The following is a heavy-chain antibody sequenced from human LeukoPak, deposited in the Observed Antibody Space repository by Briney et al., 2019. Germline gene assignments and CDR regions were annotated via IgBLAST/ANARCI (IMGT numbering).Heavy chain of an antibody. CDR2: SRNKANSYTT. D-gene: IGHD6-19*01. Sequence: GGSLGLSCAASGFTFSDHYMDWVRQAPGKGLEWVGRSRNKANSYTTEYAASVKGRFTISRDDSKNSLYLQMNSLKTEDTAVYYCARTTASSGWTTWGQGTLVTVSS. CDR3: ARTTASSGWTT. V-gene: IGHV3-72*01. CDR1: GFTFSDHY. J-gene: IGHJ5*02.